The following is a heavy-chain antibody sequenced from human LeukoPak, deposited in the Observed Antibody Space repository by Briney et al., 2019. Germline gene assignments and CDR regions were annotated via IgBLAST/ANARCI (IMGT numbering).Heavy chain of an antibody. CDR3: ARQGGYLALDY. J-gene: IGHJ4*02. CDR2: IYPGDADT. V-gene: IGHV5-51*01. D-gene: IGHD3-16*01. CDR1: GYSFLSHW. Sequence: GESLKISCKGSGYSFLSHWIGWVRQMPGKGLEWMGIIYPGDADTRYSPSFQGQVTMSVDKSISTAYLQWSSLKASDTAFYYCARQGGYLALDYWGQGTLVTVSS.